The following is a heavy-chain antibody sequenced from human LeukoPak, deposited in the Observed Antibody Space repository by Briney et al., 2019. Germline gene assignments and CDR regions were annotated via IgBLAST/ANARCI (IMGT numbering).Heavy chain of an antibody. CDR1: GFTFGGFA. V-gene: IGHV3-43*02. Sequence: PGGSLRLSCAASGFTFGGFAMHWVRQAPVRGLEWVSLVTGGGTTYYADSVRGRFTISRDNSKISLYLQMNTLRTEDTAFYYCAKDTGSGWDFDSWGQGTLVTVSS. D-gene: IGHD6-19*01. CDR3: AKDTGSGWDFDS. CDR2: VTGGGTT. J-gene: IGHJ4*02.